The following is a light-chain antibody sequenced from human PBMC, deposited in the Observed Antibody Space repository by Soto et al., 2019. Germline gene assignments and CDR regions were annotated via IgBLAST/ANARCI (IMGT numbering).Light chain of an antibody. CDR1: QSVTSSS. V-gene: IGKV3-20*01. CDR2: GAS. Sequence: EIVLTQSPGTLCLSRGERATLSCRASQSVTSSSLAWYQQRPGQAPSLLIYGASSRATEVPDRFSGSGSGTDFTLTISRLEPEDFAVYYCQQYGNSPRTFGQGTKVDIK. J-gene: IGKJ1*01. CDR3: QQYGNSPRT.